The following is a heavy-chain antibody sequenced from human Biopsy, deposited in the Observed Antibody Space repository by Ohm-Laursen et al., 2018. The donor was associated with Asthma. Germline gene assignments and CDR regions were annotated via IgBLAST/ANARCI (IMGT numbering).Heavy chain of an antibody. V-gene: IGHV3-43*01. CDR3: SKALAPTDLTSWFDP. D-gene: IGHD5-12*01. Sequence: GSLRLSCTASGFRFDDYTMVWVRQPPGKGLQWVALISWDAGRTHYADSVKGRFTVSRDNSKNSLYLQMNSLKPEDSGLYYCSKALAPTDLTSWFDPWGQGTLVTVSS. CDR1: GFRFDDYT. CDR2: ISWDAGRT. J-gene: IGHJ5*02.